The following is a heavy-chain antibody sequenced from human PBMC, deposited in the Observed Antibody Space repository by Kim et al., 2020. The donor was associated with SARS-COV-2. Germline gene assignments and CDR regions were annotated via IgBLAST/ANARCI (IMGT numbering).Heavy chain of an antibody. J-gene: IGHJ6*02. D-gene: IGHD2-2*02. CDR1: GFTVSSNY. Sequence: GGSLRLSCAASGFTVSSNYMNWVRQAPGKGLEWVSVIYSGGSTYYADSVKGRFSISRDNSKNTLYLQMNSLRAEDTAVYYCARSGAHDIVIIPAAIPFSSYGMDVWGQGTTVTVSS. CDR2: IYSGGST. V-gene: IGHV3-53*01. CDR3: ARSGAHDIVIIPAAIPFSSYGMDV.